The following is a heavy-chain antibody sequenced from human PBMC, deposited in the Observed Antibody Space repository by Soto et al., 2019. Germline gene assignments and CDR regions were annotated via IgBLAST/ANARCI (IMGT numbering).Heavy chain of an antibody. CDR3: ARGQVVAAQH. CDR1: GGSISRGGYS. Sequence: QLQLQESGSGLVKPSQTLSLTCAVSGGSISRGGYSWGWIRQPQGKGLEGIGYIYHSGSTYYNPSLKSRVTISGDRSKNQFSLKLSSVTAADTAVYYCARGQVVAAQHWGQGTLVTVSS. J-gene: IGHJ4*02. D-gene: IGHD2-15*01. V-gene: IGHV4-30-2*01. CDR2: IYHSGST.